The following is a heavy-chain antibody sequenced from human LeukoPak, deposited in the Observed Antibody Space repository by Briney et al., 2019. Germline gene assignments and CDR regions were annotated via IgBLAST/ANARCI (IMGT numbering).Heavy chain of an antibody. CDR1: GYTFTSYA. CDR2: INTNTGNP. J-gene: IGHJ6*02. D-gene: IGHD3-10*01. CDR3: ARSGSENYGGYYYGMDV. V-gene: IGHV7-4-1*02. Sequence: ASVKVSCKASGYTFTSYAMNWVRQAPGQGLEWMGWINTNTGNPTYAQGFTGRFVFSLDTSVSTAYLQISSLKAEDTAVYYCARSGSENYGGYYYGMDVWGQGTTVTVSS.